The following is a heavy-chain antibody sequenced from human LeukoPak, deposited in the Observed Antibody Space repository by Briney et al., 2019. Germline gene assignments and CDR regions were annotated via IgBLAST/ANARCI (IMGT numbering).Heavy chain of an antibody. J-gene: IGHJ4*02. D-gene: IGHD3-10*01. CDR2: ISYDGSNK. CDR3: AKGGSYYLTPLDY. CDR1: GFTFSSYG. Sequence: PGGSLRLSCAASGFTFSSYGMHWVRQAPGKGLEWVAVISYDGSNKYYADSVKGRFTISRDNSKNTLYLQMNSLRAEDTAVYYCAKGGSYYLTPLDYWGQGTLVTVSS. V-gene: IGHV3-30*18.